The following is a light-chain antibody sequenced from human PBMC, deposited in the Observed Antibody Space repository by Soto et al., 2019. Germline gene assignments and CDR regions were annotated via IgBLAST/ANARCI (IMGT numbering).Light chain of an antibody. Sequence: HSVLTQPASVSGSPGQSITISCIGTSSDIGGYNYVSWYQQHPGNAPKLMVFDVSDRPSGVSNRFSGSKSGNTASLTISGLQAEDEADYYCSSYTTSSFYVFGTGTKVTVL. CDR2: DVS. J-gene: IGLJ1*01. CDR3: SSYTTSSFYV. V-gene: IGLV2-14*03. CDR1: SSDIGGYNY.